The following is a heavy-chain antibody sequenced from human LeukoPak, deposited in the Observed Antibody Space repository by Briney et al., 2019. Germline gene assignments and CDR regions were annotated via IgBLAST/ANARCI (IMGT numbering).Heavy chain of an antibody. CDR2: IHYSGST. V-gene: IGHV4-59*01. Sequence: AETQFFSCTVSGGSISSYYWSWIRQPPGKGLEWIGNIHYSGSTNYNSSLNSRVSISIDTSKNHFSLKLTSVTAADTAVYYCAREGGVRGLPDYWGQGTLVTVSS. CDR1: GGSISSYY. J-gene: IGHJ4*02. CDR3: AREGGVRGLPDY. D-gene: IGHD3-16*01.